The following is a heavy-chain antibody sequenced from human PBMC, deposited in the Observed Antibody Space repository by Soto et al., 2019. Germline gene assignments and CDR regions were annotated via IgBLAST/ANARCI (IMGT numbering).Heavy chain of an antibody. Sequence: PSETLSLTCTVSGGSLSNYYWSWIRQTPGKGLEWIGYISYSGSTNYNPSLRSLVSISVDRSKNQFSLRLGSVTAADTAVYHCARTFWSGLCLDYYYMDVWGKGTTVTVSS. CDR2: ISYSGST. CDR3: ARTFWSGLCLDYYYMDV. CDR1: GGSLSNYY. V-gene: IGHV4-59*08. J-gene: IGHJ6*03. D-gene: IGHD3-3*01.